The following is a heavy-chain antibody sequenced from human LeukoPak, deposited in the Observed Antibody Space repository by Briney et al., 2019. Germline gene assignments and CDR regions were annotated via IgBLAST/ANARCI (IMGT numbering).Heavy chain of an antibody. V-gene: IGHV4-30-2*01. CDR3: ARGGAHYYYGMDV. J-gene: IGHJ6*02. CDR1: GGSISSGGYS. Sequence: KTSETLSLTCAVSGGSISSGGYSWSWIRQPPGKGLEWIGYIYHSGSTYYNPSLKSRVTISVDTSKNQFSLKLNSVTAADTAVYYCARGGAHYYYGMDVWGQGTTVTVSS. CDR2: IYHSGST.